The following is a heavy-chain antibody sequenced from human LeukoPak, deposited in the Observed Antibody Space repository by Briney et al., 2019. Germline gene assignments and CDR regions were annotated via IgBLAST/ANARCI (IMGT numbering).Heavy chain of an antibody. CDR1: RFTFGDQA. CDR2: IRSKAYRGTI. D-gene: IGHD1-1*01. CDR3: ARGPIQLWIHNAMDV. J-gene: IGHJ6*02. V-gene: IGHV3-49*04. Sequence: GRSLRLSCTGSRFTFGDQAMSWVRQAPGKGLEWVGFIRSKAYRGTIEYAASVKGRFTISRDDSASIAYLQMNSLKIEDTAVYYCARGPIQLWIHNAMDVWGQGTTVTVSS.